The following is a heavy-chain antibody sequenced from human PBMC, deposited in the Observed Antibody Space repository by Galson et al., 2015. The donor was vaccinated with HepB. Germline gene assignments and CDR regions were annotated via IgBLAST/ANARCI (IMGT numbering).Heavy chain of an antibody. V-gene: IGHV7-4-1*02. Sequence: SVKVSCKASGYTFTSYAMNWVRQAPGQGLEWMGWINTNTGNPTYAQGLTGRFVFSLDTSVSTAYLQISSLKAEDTAVYYCARDSIDYGGNSGELAAFDIWGQGTMVTVSS. CDR2: INTNTGNP. D-gene: IGHD4-23*01. J-gene: IGHJ3*02. CDR1: GYTFTSYA. CDR3: ARDSIDYGGNSGELAAFDI.